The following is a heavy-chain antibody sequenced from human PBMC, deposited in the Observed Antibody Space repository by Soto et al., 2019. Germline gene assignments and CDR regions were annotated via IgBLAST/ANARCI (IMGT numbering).Heavy chain of an antibody. J-gene: IGHJ6*03. D-gene: IGHD3-3*01. CDR3: ARGGHYTIFGGDYYYYMDV. CDR1: GGSFSGYY. V-gene: IGHV4-34*01. Sequence: SETLSLTCAVYGGSFSGYYWSWIRQPPGKGLEWIGEINHSGSTNYNPSLKSRVTISVDTSKNQFSLKLSSVTAADTAVYYCARGGHYTIFGGDYYYYMDVWGKGTTVTVSS. CDR2: INHSGST.